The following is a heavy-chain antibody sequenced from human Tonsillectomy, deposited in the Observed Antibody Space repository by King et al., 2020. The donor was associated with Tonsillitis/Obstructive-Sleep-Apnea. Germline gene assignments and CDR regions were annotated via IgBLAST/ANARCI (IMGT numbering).Heavy chain of an antibody. V-gene: IGHV1-18*01. Sequence: QLVQSGAEVKKPGASVKVSCKASGYTFTSYGISWVRQAPGQGLEWMGWISVYNGNTNYAQNLQGRVTMTTDTPTSTAYMELRSLRSDVTAVYYCARVGGLVGPTPNYFDYWGQGTLVTVSS. D-gene: IGHD2-8*02. CDR3: ARVGGLVGPTPNYFDY. CDR1: GYTFTSYG. J-gene: IGHJ4*02. CDR2: ISVYNGNT.